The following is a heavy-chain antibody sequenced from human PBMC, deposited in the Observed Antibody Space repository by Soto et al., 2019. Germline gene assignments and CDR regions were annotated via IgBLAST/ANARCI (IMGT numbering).Heavy chain of an antibody. D-gene: IGHD2-8*02. CDR1: GGSVISLTFY. CDR3: ARGSCTGGVCEGAVAV. J-gene: IGHJ6*02. V-gene: IGHV4-39*01. CDR2: TYYSRNT. Sequence: SETLSLTCTVAGGSVISLTFYCAWIRRAPGKELEWLGNTYYSRNTYYISSLESRLPISAATAQNQFSLTPTAVSAADSAAYYCARGSCTGGVCEGAVAVWGQGTTAPSP.